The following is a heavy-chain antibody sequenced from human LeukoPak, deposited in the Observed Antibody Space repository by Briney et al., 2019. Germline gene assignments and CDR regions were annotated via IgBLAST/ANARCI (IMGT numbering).Heavy chain of an antibody. CDR3: ARASLWFGELPLPYYFDY. CDR1: GGSISGYY. J-gene: IGHJ4*02. Sequence: SETLSLTCTVSGGSISGYYWSWIRQPPGKGLEWIGSIYYSGSTYYNPSLKSRVTISVDTSENQFSLKLSSVTAADTAVYYCARASLWFGELPLPYYFDYWGQGTLVTVSS. V-gene: IGHV4-59*12. CDR2: IYYSGST. D-gene: IGHD3-10*01.